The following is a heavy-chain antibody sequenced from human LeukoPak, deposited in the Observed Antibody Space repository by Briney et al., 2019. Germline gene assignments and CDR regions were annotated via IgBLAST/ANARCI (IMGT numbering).Heavy chain of an antibody. V-gene: IGHV1-3*04. CDR1: GYPFTSYP. CDR2: INTGNGDT. Sequence: ASVKVSCKASGYPFTSYPIHWVRQAPGQRLEWMGWINTGNGDTKYSQQFQGRVTVTRDTSASTAYMEVSSLRSEDTAVYYCATFFRSSYAFDIWGQGTMVTVSS. J-gene: IGHJ3*02. D-gene: IGHD6-6*01. CDR3: ATFFRSSYAFDI.